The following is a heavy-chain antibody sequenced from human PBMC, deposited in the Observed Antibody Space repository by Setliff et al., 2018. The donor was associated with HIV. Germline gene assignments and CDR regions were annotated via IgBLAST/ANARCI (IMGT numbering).Heavy chain of an antibody. CDR1: GGSISNITYF. Sequence: PSENLSLTCTVSGGSISNITYFWGWIRQPPGKGLEWIGSIFYSGNTYYNPSLKSRVTISVDTSKNQFSLKLRSVTAADTAVYYCARHITGWYDYYYYMDVWGKGNTVTVSS. CDR3: ARHITGWYDYYYYMDV. J-gene: IGHJ6*03. D-gene: IGHD6-19*01. CDR2: IFYSGNT. V-gene: IGHV4-39*01.